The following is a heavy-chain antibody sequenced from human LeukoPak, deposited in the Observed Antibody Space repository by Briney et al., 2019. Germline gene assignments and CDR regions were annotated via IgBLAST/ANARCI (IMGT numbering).Heavy chain of an antibody. CDR2: IYYSGST. J-gene: IGHJ5*02. D-gene: IGHD5-18*01. Sequence: ASETLSLTCTVSGGSISSYYWSWIRQPPGKGLEWIGYIYYSGSTNYNPSPKSRVTISVDTSKNQLSLKLSSVTAADTAVYGCARDSSAVDTAMVRGWFDPWGQGTLVTASS. V-gene: IGHV4-59*01. CDR3: ARDSSAVDTAMVRGWFDP. CDR1: GGSISSYY.